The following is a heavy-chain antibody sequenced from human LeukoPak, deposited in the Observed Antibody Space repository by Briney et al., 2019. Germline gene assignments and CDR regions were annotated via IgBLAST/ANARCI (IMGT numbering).Heavy chain of an antibody. CDR2: VSYDGNLQ. CDR3: VKVYPTVTTSSVLGS. CDR1: GFIFSNYA. V-gene: IGHV3-30*18. Sequence: GGSLTLSCAASGFIFSNYAIHWVRQAPGKGLEWVAAVSYDGNLQHYADAVKGRFTVSRDNSKNTVFLQINSLRTEDSAVYWCVKVYPTVTTSSVLGSWGQGTLVTVSS. J-gene: IGHJ4*02. D-gene: IGHD4-17*01.